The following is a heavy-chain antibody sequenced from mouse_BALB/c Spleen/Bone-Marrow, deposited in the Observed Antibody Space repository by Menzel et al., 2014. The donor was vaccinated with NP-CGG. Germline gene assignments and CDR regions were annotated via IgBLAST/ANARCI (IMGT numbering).Heavy chain of an antibody. Sequence: QVQLKESGLELAKPGASGKLSCKASGNTFSSYWMHWVKQRPGQGLEWIGYINPSTGYTEYNQKFKDKATLTADKSSSTAYMQLSSLTSEDSAVYYCEDVNAAAPFDIW. J-gene: IGHJ1*01. CDR3: EDVNAAAPFDI. CDR2: INPSTGYT. V-gene: IGHV1-7*01. CDR1: GNTFSSYW.